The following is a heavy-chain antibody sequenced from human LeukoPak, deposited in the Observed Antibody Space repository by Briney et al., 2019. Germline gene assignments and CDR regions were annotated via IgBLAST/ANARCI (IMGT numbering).Heavy chain of an antibody. V-gene: IGHV4-34*01. CDR2: INHSGST. J-gene: IGHJ4*02. Sequence: SETLSLTCAVYGGSFSGYYWSWIRQPPGKGLEWIGEINHSGSTNYNPSLKSRVTISVDTSKNQFSLKLSSVTAADTAVYYCAGVSGASRGLLDCWGQGTLVTVSS. CDR1: GGSFSGYY. D-gene: IGHD1-26*01. CDR3: AGVSGASRGLLDC.